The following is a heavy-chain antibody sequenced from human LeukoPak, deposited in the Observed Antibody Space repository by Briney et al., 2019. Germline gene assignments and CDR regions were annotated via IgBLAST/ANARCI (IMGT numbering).Heavy chain of an antibody. CDR3: ATIAAAGGLGAFDI. Sequence: SETLSLTCAVYGGSFSGYYWSWIRQPPGKGLEWIGEINHSGSTNYYPSLKSRVTISVDTSKNQFSLKLSSVTAADTAVYYCATIAAAGGLGAFDIWGQGTMVTVSS. CDR2: INHSGST. J-gene: IGHJ3*02. V-gene: IGHV4-34*01. D-gene: IGHD6-13*01. CDR1: GGSFSGYY.